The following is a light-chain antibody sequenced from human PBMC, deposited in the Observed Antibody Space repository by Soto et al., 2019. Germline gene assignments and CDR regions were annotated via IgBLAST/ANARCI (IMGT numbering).Light chain of an antibody. CDR1: YTVGTN. J-gene: IGKJ1*01. Sequence: IVLTQFPAALSVSAGESTTISCWASYTVGTNLAWYQQKPGQAPRLLIYGASSRATGIPDRFSGSGSGTDFTLTISRLEPEDFAVYYCQQYNNSLWTFGQGTEVDIK. V-gene: IGKV3D-15*01. CDR3: QQYNNSLWT. CDR2: GAS.